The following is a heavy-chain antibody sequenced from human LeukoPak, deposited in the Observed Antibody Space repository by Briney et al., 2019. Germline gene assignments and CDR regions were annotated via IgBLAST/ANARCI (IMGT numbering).Heavy chain of an antibody. CDR3: ARAEDIFGSHFDF. CDR1: GGSISGYY. D-gene: IGHD2-15*01. V-gene: IGHV4-59*01. CDR2: IHYSGSP. Sequence: SETLSLTCTVSGGSISGYYWSWIRQPPGKGLEWIGYIHYSGSPNYNPSLKSRPSLSVDTSKNQISLRLSSATAADTAMYYCARAEDIFGSHFDFWGRGILVTVSS. J-gene: IGHJ4*02.